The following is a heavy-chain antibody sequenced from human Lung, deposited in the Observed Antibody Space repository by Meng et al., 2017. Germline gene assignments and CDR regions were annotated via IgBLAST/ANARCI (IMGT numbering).Heavy chain of an antibody. CDR2: INTNTGNP. J-gene: IGHJ5*01. CDR1: GYTLTMYT. Sequence: QGQRVQSGSELKEPGASVKVSCKASGYTLTMYTVNWLRQAPGQGPEWMGWINTNTGNPTYAQAFTGRFVFSLDTSVDTAYLHISSLEAADTAVYYCARAKYGENNSLDSWGQGTLVTVSS. V-gene: IGHV7-4-1*02. D-gene: IGHD4/OR15-4a*01. CDR3: ARAKYGENNSLDS.